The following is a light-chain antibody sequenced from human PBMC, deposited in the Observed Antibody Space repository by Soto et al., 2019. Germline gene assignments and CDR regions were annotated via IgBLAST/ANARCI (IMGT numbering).Light chain of an antibody. CDR2: DNN. Sequence: QSVLTQPPSVSAAPGQKVTISCSGSSSNIGNNYASWYQQLPGTAPKLLIYDNNKRPSGIPDRFSGSKSGTSATLGITGLQTGDEADYYCGTWDSSLSAVVFGGGTQLTVL. V-gene: IGLV1-51*01. CDR3: GTWDSSLSAVV. CDR1: SSNIGNNY. J-gene: IGLJ2*01.